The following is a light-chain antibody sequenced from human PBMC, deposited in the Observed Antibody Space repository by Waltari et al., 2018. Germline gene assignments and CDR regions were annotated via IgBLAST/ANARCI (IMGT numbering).Light chain of an antibody. Sequence: QSVLPQPPSASGTPGPRVTIPCSGRSSNIGGSTVKWYQQLPGTAPKLLINANNRRPSGVPDRFSGSKSGTSASLAISGLQSEDEADYYCAAWDDSLNGWVFGGGSKLTVL. CDR3: AAWDDSLNGWV. J-gene: IGLJ3*02. CDR2: ANN. CDR1: SSNIGGST. V-gene: IGLV1-44*01.